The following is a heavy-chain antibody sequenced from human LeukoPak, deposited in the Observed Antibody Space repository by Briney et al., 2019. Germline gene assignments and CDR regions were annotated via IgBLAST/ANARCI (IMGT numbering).Heavy chain of an antibody. CDR1: GVPSGSYG. V-gene: IGHV3-30*02. D-gene: IGHD3-10*01. CDR2: IRYDGSNK. CDR3: AKDTGFRELWDYYYGMDV. J-gene: IGHJ6*02. Sequence: RLLRLSSASSGVPSGSYGMPWVRPAPAKGLEWVAFIRYDGSNKYYGDSVKGRFTISRDNSKNTLYMQMNSLRAEDTAVYYCAKDTGFRELWDYYYGMDVWGQGTTVTVSS.